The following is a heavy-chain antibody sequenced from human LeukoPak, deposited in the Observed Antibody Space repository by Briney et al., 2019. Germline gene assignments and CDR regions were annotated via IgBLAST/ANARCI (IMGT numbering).Heavy chain of an antibody. Sequence: ASETLSLTCTVSGGSISSDYWNWIRQTPGKGLEWIGYIYYSGSTNYNPSLKSRVTISVDTSKNQFSLKLSSVTAADTAVYYCARGGIHPIWGQGTLVTVSS. CDR2: IYYSGST. D-gene: IGHD3-16*01. CDR1: GGSISSDY. CDR3: ARGGIHPI. J-gene: IGHJ4*02. V-gene: IGHV4-59*01.